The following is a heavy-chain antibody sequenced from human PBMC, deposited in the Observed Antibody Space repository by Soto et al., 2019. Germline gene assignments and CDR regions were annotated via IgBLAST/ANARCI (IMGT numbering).Heavy chain of an antibody. CDR1: GFTFNIYS. Sequence: GGSLRLSCAASGFTFNIYSMNWVRQAPGKGLEWVSYVSSTSSTIYYADSVKGRFTISRDNVKNSLYLQMNSLRDDDTAVYHCARDFGYDDVWGQGTTVTVSS. J-gene: IGHJ6*02. D-gene: IGHD3-22*01. CDR2: VSSTSSTI. V-gene: IGHV3-48*02. CDR3: ARDFGYDDV.